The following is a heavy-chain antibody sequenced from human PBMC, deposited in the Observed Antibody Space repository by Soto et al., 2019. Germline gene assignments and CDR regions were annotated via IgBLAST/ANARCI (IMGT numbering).Heavy chain of an antibody. D-gene: IGHD3-3*01. V-gene: IGHV3-74*01. Sequence: GSLRLSCAASGFTFSSYWMHWVRQAPGKGLVWVSRINSDGSSTSYADSVKGRFTISRDNAKNTLYLQMNSLRAEDTAVYYCARDPPGYDFWSGYYSDYWGQGTLVTVSS. CDR2: INSDGSST. J-gene: IGHJ4*02. CDR1: GFTFSSYW. CDR3: ARDPPGYDFWSGYYSDY.